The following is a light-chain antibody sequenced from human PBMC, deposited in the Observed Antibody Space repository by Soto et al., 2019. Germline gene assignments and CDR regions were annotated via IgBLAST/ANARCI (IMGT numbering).Light chain of an antibody. J-gene: IGKJ1*01. CDR1: QSVSSSY. V-gene: IGKV3-20*01. CDR3: QQYGSSTWT. CDR2: GTS. Sequence: IVLTQSPGTLSLSPGERATLSCRASQSVSSSYLAWYQQKPGQAPSLLIYGTSSRATGIPDRFSGSGSGTDFTLTTSRLEPEDFAVYYCQQYGSSTWTFGRGTKVEIK.